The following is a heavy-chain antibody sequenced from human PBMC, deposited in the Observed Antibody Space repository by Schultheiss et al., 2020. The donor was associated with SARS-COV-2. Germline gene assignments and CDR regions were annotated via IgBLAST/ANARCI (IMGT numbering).Heavy chain of an antibody. CDR1: ASSISGYY. Sequence: SQTLSLTCNVSASSISGYYWAWIRQPPGKGLEWIGSIYHSGSFYYNPSLKSRITISVDMSENQFSLKLTSVTAADTAVYFCARAGYTAVPRYWNFDLWGRGTLVTVSS. D-gene: IGHD5-18*01. J-gene: IGHJ2*01. CDR2: IYHSGSF. CDR3: ARAGYTAVPRYWNFDL. V-gene: IGHV4-38-2*02.